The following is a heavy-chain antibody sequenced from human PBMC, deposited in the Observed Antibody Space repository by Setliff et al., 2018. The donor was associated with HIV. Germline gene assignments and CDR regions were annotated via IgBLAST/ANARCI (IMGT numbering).Heavy chain of an antibody. J-gene: IGHJ4*02. CDR1: GGPISSGSYY. CDR2: IHTSGST. D-gene: IGHD3-10*01. V-gene: IGHV4-61*09. CDR3: ARVGYHGSGRYSFDY. Sequence: PSETLSLTCTVSGGPISSGSYYWSWIRQPAGKGLEWIGHIHTSGSTKYNPPLKSRVTISADTSKNQFSLNLSSVTAAETAVYYCARVGYHGSGRYSFDYWGQGTLVTVSS.